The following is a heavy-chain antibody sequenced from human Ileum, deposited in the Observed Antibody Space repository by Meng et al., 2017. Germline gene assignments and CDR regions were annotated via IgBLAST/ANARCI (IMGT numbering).Heavy chain of an antibody. CDR2: ISSSSSSYI. D-gene: IGHD3-10*01. CDR3: ARFRGFGELSSVYYGMDV. V-gene: IGHV3-21*01. J-gene: IGHJ6*02. Sequence: GESLKISCAASGFTFSSYSMNWVRQAPGKGLEWVSSISSSSSSYIYYADSVKGRFTISRDNAKNSLYLQMNSLRAEDTAVYYCARFRGFGELSSVYYGMDVWGQGTTVTVSS. CDR1: GFTFSSYS.